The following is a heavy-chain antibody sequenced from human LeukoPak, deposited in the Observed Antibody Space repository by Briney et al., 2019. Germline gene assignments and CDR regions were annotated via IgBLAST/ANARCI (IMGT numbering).Heavy chain of an antibody. J-gene: IGHJ4*02. V-gene: IGHV4-59*01. D-gene: IGHD3-10*01. CDR3: ARVGTYYRSLDS. CDR1: GGSINDAS. Sequence: SETLSLTCTVSGGSINDASWNWIRKPPGQGLEWIGYIYHGGGTNYNPSLKSRVTISLDTSKNQFSLKLSSATAADTAVYYCARVGTYYRSLDSWGQGTLVIVSS. CDR2: IYHGGGT.